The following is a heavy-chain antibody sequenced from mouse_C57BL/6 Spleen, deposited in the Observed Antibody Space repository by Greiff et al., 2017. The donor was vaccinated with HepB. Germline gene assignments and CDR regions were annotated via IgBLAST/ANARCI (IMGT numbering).Heavy chain of an antibody. Sequence: ESGPGLVKPSQSLSLTCSVTGYSITSGYYWNWIRQFPGNKLEGMGYISYDGSNNYNPSLKNRISITRDTSKNQFFLKLNSVTTEYTATYYCARGDAPYYFDYWGQGTTLTVSS. J-gene: IGHJ2*01. CDR3: ARGDAPYYFDY. V-gene: IGHV3-6*01. CDR1: GYSITSGYY. CDR2: ISYDGSN.